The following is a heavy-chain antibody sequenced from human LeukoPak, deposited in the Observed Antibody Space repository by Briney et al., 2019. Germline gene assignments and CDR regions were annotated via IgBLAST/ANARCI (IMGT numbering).Heavy chain of an antibody. CDR3: ARALAAAYAYGFDI. J-gene: IGHJ3*02. D-gene: IGHD6-13*01. Sequence: SQTLSLTCAISGDSVSSNSAAWNWIRQSPSRGLEWLGRTYYRSKWYNDYAVSVKSRITINPDTSKNQFSLRLNSVTPEDTAVYYCARALAAAYAYGFDIWGQGTMVTVSS. CDR1: GDSVSSNSAA. V-gene: IGHV6-1*01. CDR2: TYYRSKWYN.